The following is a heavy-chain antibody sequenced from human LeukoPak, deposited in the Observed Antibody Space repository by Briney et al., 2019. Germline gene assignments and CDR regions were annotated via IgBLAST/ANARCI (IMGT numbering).Heavy chain of an antibody. CDR2: IYYSGGT. V-gene: IGHV4-30-4*08. Sequence: KPSQTLSLTCTVSGGSISSGDYYWSWIRQPPGKALKWIGYIYYSGGTYYNPSLKTRVTISVDTSKNQFSLKLSSVTAADTAVYYCARDGYSSDLGAFDIWGQGTMVTVSS. J-gene: IGHJ3*02. CDR3: ARDGYSSDLGAFDI. CDR1: GGSISSGDYY. D-gene: IGHD6-19*01.